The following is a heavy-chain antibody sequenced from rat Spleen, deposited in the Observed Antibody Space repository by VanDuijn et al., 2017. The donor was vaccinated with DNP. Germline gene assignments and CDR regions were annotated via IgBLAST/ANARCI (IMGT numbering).Heavy chain of an antibody. CDR2: ITNSGVTN. D-gene: IGHD1-4*01. CDR3: ASRPPPTRGPFDY. V-gene: IGHV5S13*01. Sequence: EVQLVESGGGLVQPGRSLKLSCAASGFTFSNYGMAWVRQTPTKGLEWVASITNSGVTNYYRDSVKGRFTISRDNGKSTLYLQMDSLRSEDTATYFCASRPPPTRGPFDYWGQGVLVTVSS. CDR1: GFTFSNYG. J-gene: IGHJ2*01.